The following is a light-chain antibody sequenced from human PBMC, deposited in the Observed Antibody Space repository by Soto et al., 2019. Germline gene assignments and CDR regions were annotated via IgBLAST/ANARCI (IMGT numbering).Light chain of an antibody. CDR2: EVT. CDR3: ISYRDSNNWV. V-gene: IGLV2-8*01. J-gene: IGLJ3*02. Sequence: QSALTQPPSASGSPGQSVTISCTGTSSDIGTYKYVSGYQQHPGQAPKVIIYEVTKRPSGVPDRFSGSKSGNTASLTVSGLHAEDEADYYCISYRDSNNWVFGGGPKLTVL. CDR1: SSDIGTYKY.